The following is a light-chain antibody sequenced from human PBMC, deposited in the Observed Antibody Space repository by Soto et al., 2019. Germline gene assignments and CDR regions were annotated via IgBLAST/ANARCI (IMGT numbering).Light chain of an antibody. Sequence: HSALTQPRSVSGSPGQSVTISCTGTSSDVGGYNYVSWYLQHPGKAPKVMIYDVSKRPSGVPDRFSGSKSGNTASLTISGLQSEDEADYYCCSFAGNYIYVFGTGNKVTVL. J-gene: IGLJ1*01. CDR1: SSDVGGYNY. CDR2: DVS. V-gene: IGLV2-11*01. CDR3: CSFAGNYIYV.